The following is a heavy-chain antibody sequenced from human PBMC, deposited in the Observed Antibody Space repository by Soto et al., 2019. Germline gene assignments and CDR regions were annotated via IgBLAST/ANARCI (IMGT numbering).Heavy chain of an antibody. J-gene: IGHJ4*02. CDR3: AKGTAMVDY. CDR2: INAGNGNT. D-gene: IGHD5-18*01. CDR1: GYTFSSYG. Sequence: ASVKVSCKASGYTFSSYGIGWVRQAPGQGLEWMGWINAGNGNTKYSQKFQGRVTITRDTSASTAYMELSSLRSEDTAVYYCAKGTAMVDYWGQGTLVTVSS. V-gene: IGHV1-3*01.